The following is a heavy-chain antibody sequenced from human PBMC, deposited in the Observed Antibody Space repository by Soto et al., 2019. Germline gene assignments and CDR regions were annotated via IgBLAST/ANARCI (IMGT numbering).Heavy chain of an antibody. CDR3: RVWDGDASFYYYYGMDV. CDR2: IYYSVST. D-gene: IGHD4-17*01. V-gene: IGHV4-39*01. CDR1: GGSISSSSYY. J-gene: IGHJ6*02. Sequence: QLQLQESGPGLVKPSETLSLTCTVSGGSISSSSYYWGWIRQPPGKGLEWIGSIYYSVSTYYNPSLKSRVTISVDTSKHQFSLKLSSVTAADTAVYYCRVWDGDASFYYYYGMDVWGQGTTVTVSS.